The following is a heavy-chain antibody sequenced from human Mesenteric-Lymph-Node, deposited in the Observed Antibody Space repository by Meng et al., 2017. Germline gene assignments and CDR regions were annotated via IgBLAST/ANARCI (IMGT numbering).Heavy chain of an antibody. V-gene: IGHV5-51*01. CDR1: GYSFTSYW. CDR2: IYPGDSDT. Sequence: KVSCKGSGYSFTSYWIGWVRQMPGKGLEWRGIIYPGDSDTRYSPSFQGQVTISADKSISTAYLQWSSLKASDTAMYYCARLPYYYGSGSHHRYYYYYGMDVWGQGTTVTVSS. J-gene: IGHJ6*02. CDR3: ARLPYYYGSGSHHRYYYYYGMDV. D-gene: IGHD3-10*01.